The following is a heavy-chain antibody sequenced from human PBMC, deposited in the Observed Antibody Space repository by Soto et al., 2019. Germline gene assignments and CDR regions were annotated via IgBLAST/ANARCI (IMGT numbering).Heavy chain of an antibody. CDR2: INTDGSNT. D-gene: IGHD2-15*01. Sequence: LRLSCAASGLTFNRYWMHWVRHAPGKGLVWVSHINTDGSNTNYADSVKGRFTISRDNAKSTLFLQMNSLRDEDTAVYYCAREFCSGGNCYTYYFDPWGQGIPVTSPQ. V-gene: IGHV3-74*01. CDR3: AREFCSGGNCYTYYFDP. CDR1: GLTFNRYW. J-gene: IGHJ5*02.